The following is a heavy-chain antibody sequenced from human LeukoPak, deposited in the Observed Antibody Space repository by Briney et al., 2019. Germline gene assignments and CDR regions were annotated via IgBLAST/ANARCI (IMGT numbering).Heavy chain of an antibody. CDR2: IRGDGRTT. J-gene: IGHJ4*02. V-gene: IGHV3-43*02. Sequence: GGSLRLSCAASGFTFGDYAMHWVRQAPGKGLEWVSLIRGDGRTTSHAGSVKGRFTISRDNRKNSLYLQMSSLRPEDTAMYYCAKDAVAGTWLHYWGQGTLVTVSS. D-gene: IGHD6-19*01. CDR3: AKDAVAGTWLHY. CDR1: GFTFGDYA.